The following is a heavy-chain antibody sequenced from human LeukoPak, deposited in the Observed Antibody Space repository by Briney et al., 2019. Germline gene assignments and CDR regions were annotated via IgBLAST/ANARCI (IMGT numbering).Heavy chain of an antibody. Sequence: SETLSLTCAVYGGSFSGYYWSWIRRPPGKGLEWIGEINHSGSTNYNPSLKSRVTISVDTSKNQFSLKLSSVTAADTAVYYCARGHYDFWSGYYTGIGPWGQGTLVTVSS. CDR1: GGSFSGYY. J-gene: IGHJ5*02. V-gene: IGHV4-34*01. CDR3: ARGHYDFWSGYYTGIGP. CDR2: INHSGST. D-gene: IGHD3-3*01.